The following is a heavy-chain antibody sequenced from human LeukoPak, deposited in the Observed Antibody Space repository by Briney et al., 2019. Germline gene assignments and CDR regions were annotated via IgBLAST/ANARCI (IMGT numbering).Heavy chain of an antibody. Sequence: AASVKVSCKASGYTFTGYYMHWVRQAPGQGLEWMGWINPNSGGTNYAQKFQGRVTMTRDTSISTAYMELSSLRSEDTAVYYCAGGYSYGRNYYYYGMDVWGQGTTVTVSS. J-gene: IGHJ6*02. CDR3: AGGYSYGRNYYYYGMDV. CDR1: GYTFTGYY. D-gene: IGHD5-18*01. CDR2: INPNSGGT. V-gene: IGHV1-2*02.